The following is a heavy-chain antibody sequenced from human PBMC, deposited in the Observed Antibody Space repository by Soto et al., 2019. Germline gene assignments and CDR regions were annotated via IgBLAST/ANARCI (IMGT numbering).Heavy chain of an antibody. V-gene: IGHV1-2*04. J-gene: IGHJ6*02. CDR2: SNPTPAGT. D-gene: IGHD6-19*01. CDR1: GYNYTGYY. CDR3: ARGVAGWSYYYYGMDV. Sequence: APAKVSCKASGYNYTGYYMHWVRQAPAEGLEWMGWSNPTPAGTNYAQKFQGWVTMTRDTSTSTAYIELSRLRSDATAVDYCARGVAGWSYYYYGMDVWGQGTTVTVSS.